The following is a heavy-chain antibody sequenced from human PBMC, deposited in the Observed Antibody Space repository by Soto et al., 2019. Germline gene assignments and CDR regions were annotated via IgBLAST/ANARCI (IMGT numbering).Heavy chain of an antibody. Sequence: EVQLVESGGGLVQPGGSLRLSCAASGFTFSSSWMHWVRQAPGKGLVWVSRINGDGSTTMYADSVKGRFTISRDNATNTLYMQMNRLRVEDTAVYFWARRNVVRGDDHEDYWGQGTLVTVSS. CDR3: ARRNVVRGDDHEDY. CDR2: INGDGSTT. CDR1: GFTFSSSW. V-gene: IGHV3-74*03. J-gene: IGHJ4*02. D-gene: IGHD1-1*01.